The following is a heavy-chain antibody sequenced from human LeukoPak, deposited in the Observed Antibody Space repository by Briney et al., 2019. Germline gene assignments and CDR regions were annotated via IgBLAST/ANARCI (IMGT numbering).Heavy chain of an antibody. CDR2: IYHSGST. D-gene: IGHD6-13*01. J-gene: IGHJ3*02. V-gene: IGHV4-38-2*02. CDR1: GYSISSGYY. CDR3: ARSPLTIAAAGNDAFDI. Sequence: SETLSLTCTVSGYSISSGYYWGWIRPPPGKGLEWIGGIYHSGSTYYNPSLKSRVTISVDTSKNQFSLKLSSVTAADTAVYYCARSPLTIAAAGNDAFDIWGQGTMVTVSS.